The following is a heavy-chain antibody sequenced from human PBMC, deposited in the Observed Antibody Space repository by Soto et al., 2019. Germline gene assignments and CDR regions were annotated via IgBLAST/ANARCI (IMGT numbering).Heavy chain of an antibody. CDR3: ARERGAHIVVVTAILVY. CDR1: GYTFTSYA. V-gene: IGHV1-3*01. D-gene: IGHD2-21*02. CDR2: INAGNGNT. J-gene: IGHJ4*02. Sequence: GASVKVPCKASGYTFTSYAMHWVRQAPGQRLEWMGWINAGNGNTKYSQKFQGRVTITRDTSASTAYMELSSLRSEDTAVYYCARERGAHIVVVTAILVYWGQGTLVTVSS.